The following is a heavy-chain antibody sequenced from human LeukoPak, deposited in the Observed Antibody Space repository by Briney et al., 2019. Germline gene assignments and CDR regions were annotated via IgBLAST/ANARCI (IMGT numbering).Heavy chain of an antibody. CDR3: ARDLGGYNYGYSFDF. CDR1: GGSISSYY. J-gene: IGHJ4*02. D-gene: IGHD5-18*01. V-gene: IGHV4-4*07. Sequence: PSETLSLTCTISGGSISSYYWNWMRQPPGKGLEWIGRIYTSGNTNYNPSLKSRVTMSVDTSKNQFFLKLFSVTAADTAVYYCARDLGGYNYGYSFDFWGQGTLVTVSS. CDR2: IYTSGNT.